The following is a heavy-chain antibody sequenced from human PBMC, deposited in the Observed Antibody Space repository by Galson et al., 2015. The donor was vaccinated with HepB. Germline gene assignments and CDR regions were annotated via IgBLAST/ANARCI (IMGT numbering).Heavy chain of an antibody. CDR3: ARDRYSSSWYFLNFDY. V-gene: IGHV1-18*04. CDR1: GYTFTSYG. Sequence: SVKVSCKASGYTFTSYGISWVRQAPGQGLEWMGWISAYNGNTNYAQKLQGRVTMTTDTSTSTAYMELRSLRSDDTAVYYCARDRYSSSWYFLNFDYWGQGTLVTVSS. J-gene: IGHJ4*02. CDR2: ISAYNGNT. D-gene: IGHD6-13*01.